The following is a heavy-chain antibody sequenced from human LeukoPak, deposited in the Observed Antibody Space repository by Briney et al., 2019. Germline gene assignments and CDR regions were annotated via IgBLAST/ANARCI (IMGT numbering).Heavy chain of an antibody. Sequence: GGSLRLSCAASEFTFSSYGMHWVRQAPGKGLEWVALIWSDGSYKYYADSVKGRFTISRDNSKNTFYLQMNSLRAEDTAVYYCARDIYCSGGSCYSGPVDYWGQGTLVTVSS. CDR3: ARDIYCSGGSCYSGPVDY. CDR2: IWSDGSYK. D-gene: IGHD2-15*01. J-gene: IGHJ4*02. V-gene: IGHV3-33*01. CDR1: EFTFSSYG.